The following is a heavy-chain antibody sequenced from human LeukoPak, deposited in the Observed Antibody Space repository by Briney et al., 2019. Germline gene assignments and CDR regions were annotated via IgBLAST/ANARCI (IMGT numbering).Heavy chain of an antibody. V-gene: IGHV1-69*13. CDR1: GGTFSSYA. Sequence: ASVKVSCKASGGTFSSYAISWVRQAPGQGLEWMGGIIPIFGTANYAQKFQGRVTITADESTSTAYMELSSLRSEDTAVYYCPRGYNWNYRAGFDIWGQGTMVTVSS. J-gene: IGHJ3*02. CDR2: IIPIFGTA. D-gene: IGHD1-7*01. CDR3: PRGYNWNYRAGFDI.